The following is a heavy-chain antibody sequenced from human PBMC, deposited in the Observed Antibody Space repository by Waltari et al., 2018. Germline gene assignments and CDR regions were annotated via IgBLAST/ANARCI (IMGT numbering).Heavy chain of an antibody. V-gene: IGHV4-38-2*02. CDR1: GYSIRSGYP. CDR2: IHHSGST. Sequence: QVHLQESGPGPVNPSETLSLTCAVSGYSIRSGYPWGWLRRTPGKGLEWIGSIHHSGSTYYSSSLKSRVTLSIDTSENRFSLKLSSVTAADTAIYYCVRDQLPTDSSGYSADYFDRWGQGTLVTVSS. D-gene: IGHD3-22*01. J-gene: IGHJ4*02. CDR3: VRDQLPTDSSGYSADYFDR.